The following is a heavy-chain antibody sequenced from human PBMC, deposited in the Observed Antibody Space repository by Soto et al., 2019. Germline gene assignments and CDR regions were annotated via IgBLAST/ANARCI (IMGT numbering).Heavy chain of an antibody. Sequence: GGSLRLSCAASGFTFSSYSMNWVRQAPGKGLEWVSSISSSSSYIYYADSVKGRFTISRDNAKNSLYLQMNSLRAEDTAVYYCASFGAAAGIEYYFDYWGQGTLVTVSS. CDR1: GFTFSSYS. CDR3: ASFGAAAGIEYYFDY. V-gene: IGHV3-21*01. D-gene: IGHD6-13*01. CDR2: ISSSSSYI. J-gene: IGHJ4*02.